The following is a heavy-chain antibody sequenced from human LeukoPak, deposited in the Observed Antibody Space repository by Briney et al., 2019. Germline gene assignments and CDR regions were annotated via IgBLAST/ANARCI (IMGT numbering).Heavy chain of an antibody. V-gene: IGHV4-39*01. CDR2: IYYSGST. D-gene: IGHD4-11*01. J-gene: IGHJ4*02. CDR3: ARQRRGGYSFHFDY. CDR1: GGSISSSSYY. Sequence: SETLSLTCTVSGGSISSSSYYWGWIRQPPGKGLEWIGSIYYSGSTYYNPSLKSRVTISVDTSKNQFSLKLSSVTAADTAVYYRARQRRGGYSFHFDYWGQGTLVTVSS.